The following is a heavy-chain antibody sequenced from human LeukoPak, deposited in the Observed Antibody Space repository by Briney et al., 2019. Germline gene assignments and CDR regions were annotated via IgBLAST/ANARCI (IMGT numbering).Heavy chain of an antibody. V-gene: IGHV4-34*01. CDR2: INYSGST. D-gene: IGHD3-9*01. CDR3: ARRDLRYFDWLPTEGFQH. CDR1: GGSFSGYY. Sequence: SETLSLTCAVYGGSFSGYYWSWIRQPPGKGLEWIGEINYSGSTNYNPSLKSRVTISVDTSKNQFSLKLSSVTAADTAVYYCARRDLRYFDWLPTEGFQHWGQGTLVTVSS. J-gene: IGHJ1*01.